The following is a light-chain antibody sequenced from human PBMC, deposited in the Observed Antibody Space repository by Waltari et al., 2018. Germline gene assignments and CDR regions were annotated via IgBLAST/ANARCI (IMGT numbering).Light chain of an antibody. J-gene: IGLJ2*01. V-gene: IGLV3-21*04. Sequence: SYVLTQPPSVSVAPGKTARVICGGNAIGSQTVHWYQQKPGQAPVVVISYDSDRPSGTPERFAGCNSGDTATLTIRRVEAGDEADYYCQVWDSSNDHPVVFGGGTKLTVL. CDR2: YDS. CDR3: QVWDSSNDHPVV. CDR1: AIGSQT.